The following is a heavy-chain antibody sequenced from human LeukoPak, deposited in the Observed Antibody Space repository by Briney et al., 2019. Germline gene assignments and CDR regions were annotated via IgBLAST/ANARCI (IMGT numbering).Heavy chain of an antibody. CDR3: ARRTNYLAFDY. CDR2: ITSSSDTI. Sequence: GGSLRLSCAASGFIFRSYSMNWVRQAPGKGLEWVAFITSSSDTISYADSVKGRFTISRDNAKNSLYLQMDGLRAEDTAVYYCARRTNYLAFDYWGQGTLVTVSS. CDR1: GFIFRSYS. V-gene: IGHV3-48*01. D-gene: IGHD4/OR15-4a*01. J-gene: IGHJ4*02.